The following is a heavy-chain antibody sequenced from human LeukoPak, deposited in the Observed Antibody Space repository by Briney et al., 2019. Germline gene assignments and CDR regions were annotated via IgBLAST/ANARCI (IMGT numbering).Heavy chain of an antibody. Sequence: SETLSLTCAVYGGSFSGYYWSWIRQPPGKGLEWIGEINHSGSTNYNPSLKSRVTISVDTSKNQFSLKLSSVTAADTAVYYCARDSTRPSGPVGGWKRQYYFDYWGQGTLVTVSS. D-gene: IGHD4-23*01. CDR3: ARDSTRPSGPVGGWKRQYYFDY. CDR1: GGSFSGYY. J-gene: IGHJ4*02. CDR2: INHSGST. V-gene: IGHV4-34*01.